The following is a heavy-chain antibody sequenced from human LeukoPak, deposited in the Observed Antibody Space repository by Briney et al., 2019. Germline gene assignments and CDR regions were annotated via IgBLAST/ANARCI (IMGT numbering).Heavy chain of an antibody. Sequence: PGGSLRLSCAASGFTFSSYAMSWVRHAPGKAVEGVSAISGRGGSTYYADSVKGRFTISRDNSKNALYLQMNSLRAEDTAVYYCAKEGSTVVVVAATVGYYFDYWGQGTLVTVSS. D-gene: IGHD2-15*01. CDR3: AKEGSTVVVVAATVGYYFDY. CDR2: ISGRGGST. V-gene: IGHV3-23*01. J-gene: IGHJ4*02. CDR1: GFTFSSYA.